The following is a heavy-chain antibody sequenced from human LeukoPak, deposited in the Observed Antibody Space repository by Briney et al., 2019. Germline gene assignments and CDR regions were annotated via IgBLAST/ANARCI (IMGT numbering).Heavy chain of an antibody. CDR2: ISSSSSYI. J-gene: IGHJ6*03. V-gene: IGHV3-21*01. D-gene: IGHD2-2*01. Sequence: PGGSLRLSCAASGFTFSSYSMNWVRQAPGKGLEWVSSISSSSSYIYYADSVKGRFTISRDNAKNSLYLQMSSLRAEDTAVYYCARAQPYYYYMDVWGKGTTVTVSS. CDR3: ARAQPYYYYMDV. CDR1: GFTFSSYS.